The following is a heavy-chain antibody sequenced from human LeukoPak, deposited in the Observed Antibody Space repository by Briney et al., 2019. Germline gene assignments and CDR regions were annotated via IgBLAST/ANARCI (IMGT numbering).Heavy chain of an antibody. CDR2: ISAYNGNT. D-gene: IGHD3-22*01. V-gene: IGHV1-18*01. Sequence: GASVKVSCKASGYTFTSYGISWVRQAPGQGLEWMGWISAYNGNTNYAQKLQGRVTMTTDTSTSTAYMELRSLRSDDTAVYYCARVRSRYYFESGAQNFPPLVFDYWGQGILVTVSS. CDR1: GYTFTSYG. CDR3: ARVRSRYYFESGAQNFPPLVFDY. J-gene: IGHJ4*02.